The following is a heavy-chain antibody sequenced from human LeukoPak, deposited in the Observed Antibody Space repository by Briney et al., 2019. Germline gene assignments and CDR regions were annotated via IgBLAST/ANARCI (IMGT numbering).Heavy chain of an antibody. CDR2: ISGSGGST. V-gene: IGHV3-23*01. Sequence: GGSLRLSCAASGFTFSSYAMSWVRQAPGKGLEWVSAISGSGGSTYYADSVKGRFTISRDNSKNTLYLQMNSLRAEDTAVYYCARRGTIAVPVFWFDPWGQGTLVIVSS. D-gene: IGHD6-19*01. CDR3: ARRGTIAVPVFWFDP. J-gene: IGHJ5*02. CDR1: GFTFSSYA.